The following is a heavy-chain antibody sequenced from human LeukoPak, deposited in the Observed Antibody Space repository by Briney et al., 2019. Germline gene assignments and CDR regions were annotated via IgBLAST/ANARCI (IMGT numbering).Heavy chain of an antibody. CDR2: IYYSGST. Sequence: PSETLSLTRTVSGDSISSSTYYWSWIRQPPGKGLEWIGYIYYSGSTNYNPSLKSRVTISVDTSKNQFSLKLSSVTAADTAVYYCARDTNVGYCSGGSCYSGAFDIWGQGTMVTVSS. V-gene: IGHV4-61*01. CDR3: ARDTNVGYCSGGSCYSGAFDI. J-gene: IGHJ3*02. D-gene: IGHD2-15*01. CDR1: GDSISSSTYY.